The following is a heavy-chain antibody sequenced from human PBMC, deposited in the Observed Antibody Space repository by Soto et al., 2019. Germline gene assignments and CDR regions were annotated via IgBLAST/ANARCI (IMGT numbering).Heavy chain of an antibody. J-gene: IGHJ5*02. D-gene: IGHD2-2*01. V-gene: IGHV4-59*01. CDR3: ARDQSLFPAAMGGNWFDP. CDR2: IYYSGST. Sequence: SETLSLTCTVSGGSISSYYWSWIRQPPGKGLEWIGYIYYSGSTNYNPSLKSRVTISVDTSKNQFSLKLSSVTAADTAVYYCARDQSLFPAAMGGNWFDPWGQGTLVTVSS. CDR1: GGSISSYY.